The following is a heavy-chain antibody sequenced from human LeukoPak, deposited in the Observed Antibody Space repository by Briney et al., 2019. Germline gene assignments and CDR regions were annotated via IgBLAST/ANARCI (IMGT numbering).Heavy chain of an antibody. D-gene: IGHD3-10*01. CDR3: ARRYGSGSYRPDY. Sequence: SETLSLTCTVSGGSISSSSYYWGWIRQPPGEGLEWIGSVYNSGPTYYNPSLKSRVTISVDTSKNQFSLKLSSVTAADTAVYYCARRYGSGSYRPDYWGQGTLVTVSS. CDR1: GGSISSSSYY. CDR2: VYNSGPT. J-gene: IGHJ4*02. V-gene: IGHV4-39*01.